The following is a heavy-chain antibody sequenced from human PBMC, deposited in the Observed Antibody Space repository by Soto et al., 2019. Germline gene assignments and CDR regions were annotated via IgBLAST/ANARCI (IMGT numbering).Heavy chain of an antibody. Sequence: QVQLVQSGAEVKKPGASVKVSCKASGYTFTSYDINWVRQATGQGLEWMGWMNPNSGNTGYAQKFQGRVTMTRNTSISTAYMELSSLRSEDTAVYYCARGRFRRTMVRGVARDYGMDVWGQGTTVTVSS. CDR1: GYTFTSYD. CDR3: ARGRFRRTMVRGVARDYGMDV. V-gene: IGHV1-8*01. J-gene: IGHJ6*02. CDR2: MNPNSGNT. D-gene: IGHD3-10*01.